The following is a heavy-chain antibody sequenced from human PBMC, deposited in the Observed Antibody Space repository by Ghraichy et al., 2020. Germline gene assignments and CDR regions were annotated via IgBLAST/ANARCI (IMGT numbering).Heavy chain of an antibody. CDR3: AKSLGLTSHVFDY. CDR2: ISDGGANT. Sequence: GGSLRLSCAASGFTFSTYTMTWVRQAPGKGLEWVSAISDGGANTYYADSVKGRFSISRDNSKNTLYLQMNSLRAEDTAVYYCAKSLGLTSHVFDYWGQGTLVTVSS. J-gene: IGHJ4*02. D-gene: IGHD3-16*01. V-gene: IGHV3-23*01. CDR1: GFTFSTYT.